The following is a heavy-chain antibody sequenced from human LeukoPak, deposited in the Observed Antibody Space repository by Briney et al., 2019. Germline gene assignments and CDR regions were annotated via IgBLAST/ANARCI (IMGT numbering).Heavy chain of an antibody. CDR2: INHSGST. CDR1: GGSVSSDSYF. CDR3: ASQGHHGKIVGTTLSYFNMDV. J-gene: IGHJ6*03. V-gene: IGHV4-39*07. D-gene: IGHD1-26*01. Sequence: SETLSLTCTVSGGSVSSDSYFWNWIRQPPGKGLEWIGEINHSGSTNYNPSLKSRVTISVDTSKNQFSLKLSSVTAADTAFYYCASQGHHGKIVGTTLSYFNMDVWGKGTTVTVSS.